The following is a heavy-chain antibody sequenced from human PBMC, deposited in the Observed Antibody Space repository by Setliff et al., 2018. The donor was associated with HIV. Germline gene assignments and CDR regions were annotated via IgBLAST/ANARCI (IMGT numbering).Heavy chain of an antibody. CDR1: GGSISSGGYY. CDR3: VRERRRSPLSYGLDV. V-gene: IGHV4-31*03. Sequence: KSSETLSLTCTVSGGSISSGGYYWNWIRQYPVRGLGWIGHIYYNGRTLFNPALGTRLNMSVDTSENQFSLHLNSVTAADTAVYYCVRERRRSPLSYGLDVWGQGTTVTVSS. J-gene: IGHJ6*02. CDR2: IYYNGRT.